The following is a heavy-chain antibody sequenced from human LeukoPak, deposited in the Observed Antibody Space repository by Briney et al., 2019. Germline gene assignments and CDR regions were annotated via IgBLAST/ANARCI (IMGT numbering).Heavy chain of an antibody. CDR1: GFTFSSYS. D-gene: IGHD6-13*01. CDR2: ISSSCSYI. J-gene: IGHJ3*02. V-gene: IGHV3-21*01. Sequence: GGSLRLSCAASGFTFSSYSMNWVRQAPGKGLEWVSSISSSCSYIYYADSVKGRFTISRDNAKNSLYLQMNSLRAEDTAVYYCARGNIAAAGTKVAFDIWGQGTMVTVSS. CDR3: ARGNIAAAGTKVAFDI.